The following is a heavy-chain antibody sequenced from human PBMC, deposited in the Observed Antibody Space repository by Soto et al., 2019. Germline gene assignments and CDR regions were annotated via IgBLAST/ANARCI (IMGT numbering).Heavy chain of an antibody. J-gene: IGHJ4*02. CDR2: INPHSGGT. D-gene: IGHD2-2*01. CDR1: GYTFTGYY. V-gene: IGHV1-2*02. CDR3: AGTSCSSTTCPTTY. Sequence: QVQLVQSGAEVKKPGASVKVSCKASGYTFTGYYIYWVRQAPGQGLEWMGWINPHSGGTDSSQKFQCRVTMTRDTSLSTAYMELSRLRSDDTAVSYCAGTSCSSTTCPTTYWVQGTLVTVSS.